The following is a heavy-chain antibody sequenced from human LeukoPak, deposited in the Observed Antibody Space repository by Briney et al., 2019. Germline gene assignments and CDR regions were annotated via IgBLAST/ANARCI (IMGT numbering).Heavy chain of an antibody. CDR3: AKGTSGYSYVKNY. D-gene: IGHD5-18*01. CDR1: GFTFSSYA. CDR2: ISGSGGST. Sequence: GGSLRLSCAASGFTFSSYAMSGVRQAPGKGLEWVSAISGSGGSTYYADSVKGRFTISRDNSKNTLYLQMNSLRAEDTAVYYCAKGTSGYSYVKNYWGQGTLVTVSS. V-gene: IGHV3-23*01. J-gene: IGHJ4*02.